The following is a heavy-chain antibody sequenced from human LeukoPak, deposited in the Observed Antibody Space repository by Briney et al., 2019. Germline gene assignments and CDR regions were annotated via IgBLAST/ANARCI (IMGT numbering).Heavy chain of an antibody. CDR1: GFTFGDYA. CDR3: TRVSPIAAAGEFDY. Sequence: PGGSLRLSCTASGFTFGDYAMSWFRQAPGKGLEWVGFIRSKAYGGTTEYAASVKGRFTISRDDSKSIAYLQMNSLKTEDTAVYYCTRVSPIAAAGEFDYWGQGTRVTVSS. V-gene: IGHV3-49*03. CDR2: IRSKAYGGTT. J-gene: IGHJ4*02. D-gene: IGHD6-13*01.